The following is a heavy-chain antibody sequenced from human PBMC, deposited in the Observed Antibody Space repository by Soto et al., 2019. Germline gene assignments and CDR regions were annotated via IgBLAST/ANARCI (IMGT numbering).Heavy chain of an antibody. J-gene: IGHJ4*02. V-gene: IGHV3-30*18. D-gene: IGHD5-12*01. CDR2: ISYDGSNK. Sequence: PGGSLRLSCAASGFTFSSYGMHWVRQAPGKGLEWVAVISYDGSNKYYADSVKGRFTISRDNSKNTLYLQMNSLRAEDTAVYYCAKDSLGDIVATTFDYWGQGTLVSVCS. CDR3: AKDSLGDIVATTFDY. CDR1: GFTFSSYG.